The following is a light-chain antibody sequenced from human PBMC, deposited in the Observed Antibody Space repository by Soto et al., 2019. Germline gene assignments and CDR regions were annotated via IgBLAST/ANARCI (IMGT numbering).Light chain of an antibody. CDR1: QSVINNY. J-gene: IGKJ5*01. V-gene: IGKV3-20*01. Sequence: DIVLTHSPGTLSLSPGERATLSCRASQSVINNYLAWYQQKPGQAPRLLIYGASNRATGIPDRFSGSGSGTDFTLTISRLEPEDFAVYYCQQYGASLFTFGQGTRLE. CDR3: QQYGASLFT. CDR2: GAS.